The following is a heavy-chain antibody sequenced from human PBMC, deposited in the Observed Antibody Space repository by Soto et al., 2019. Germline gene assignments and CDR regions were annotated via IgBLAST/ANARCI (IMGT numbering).Heavy chain of an antibody. D-gene: IGHD3-22*01. V-gene: IGHV4-39*01. J-gene: IGHJ3*02. Sequence: QLQLQESGPGLVKPSETLSLTCTVSGGCISSSSYYWGWIRQPPGKGLEWIGSIYYSGSTYYNPSLKSRVTISVDTSKNQFSLKLSSVTAADTAVYYFARHRNYYDSSGYYAFDIWGQGTMVTVSS. CDR1: GGCISSSSYY. CDR2: IYYSGST. CDR3: ARHRNYYDSSGYYAFDI.